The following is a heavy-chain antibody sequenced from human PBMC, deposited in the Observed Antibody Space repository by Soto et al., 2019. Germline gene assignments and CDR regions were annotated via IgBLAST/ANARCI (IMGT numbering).Heavy chain of an antibody. D-gene: IGHD6-13*01. V-gene: IGHV3-74*01. CDR3: TRGPRATSAGTSAH. CDR1: GVPFDMYL. Sequence: GGSLSLCYAVSGVPFDMYLMHLVRQVPGKGPVWVARIYNDGTYADYADSVKGRFTISRDNAKDTLYLQMNDLRAEDSALYHCTRGPRATSAGTSAHWGQGTLVNAPQ. CDR2: IYNDGTYA. J-gene: IGHJ4*02.